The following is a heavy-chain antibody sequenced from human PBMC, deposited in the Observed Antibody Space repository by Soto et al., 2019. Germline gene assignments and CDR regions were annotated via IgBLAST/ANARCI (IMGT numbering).Heavy chain of an antibody. CDR2: ISGSGGST. J-gene: IGHJ3*02. D-gene: IGHD3-22*01. CDR1: GFTFSSYA. Sequence: GGSLRLSCAASGFTFSSYAMSWVRQAPGKGLEWVSAISGSGGSTYYADSVEGRFTISRDNSKNTLYLQMNSLRAEDTAVYYYAKDNQYYYDSSGYYFRPKSDVFDIWGQGTMVTVSS. CDR3: AKDNQYYYDSSGYYFRPKSDVFDI. V-gene: IGHV3-23*01.